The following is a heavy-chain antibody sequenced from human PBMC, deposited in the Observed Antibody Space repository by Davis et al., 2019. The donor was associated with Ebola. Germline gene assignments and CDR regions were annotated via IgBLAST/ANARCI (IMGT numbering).Heavy chain of an antibody. CDR3: ARIRIAAAGTKCFDP. V-gene: IGHV4-59*12. Sequence: MPSETLSLTCTISGGSISTDYWGWIRQSPGKGLEWIGHIYYSGSTNYNPSLKSRVTMSVDTSKNQFSLKLSSVTAADTAVYYCARIRIAAAGTKCFDPWGQGTLVTVSS. D-gene: IGHD6-13*01. CDR2: IYYSGST. J-gene: IGHJ5*02. CDR1: GGSISTDY.